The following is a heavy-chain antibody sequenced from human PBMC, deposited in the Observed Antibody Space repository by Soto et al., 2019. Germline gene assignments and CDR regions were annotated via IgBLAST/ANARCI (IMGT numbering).Heavy chain of an antibody. CDR3: ARDYDIWGEDGFDP. J-gene: IGHJ5*02. CDR1: GYTFTNYG. CDR2: ISGYNGDT. V-gene: IGHV1-18*01. D-gene: IGHD3-9*01. Sequence: QVQLVQSGGEMKKPGASVKVSCKASGYTFTNYGISWVRQAPGQGLEWVGWISGYNGDTNYAQKFQGRVIMTTDTSTSTAYMELRTLTSDDTAVYYCARDYDIWGEDGFDPWGQGTLVTVSS.